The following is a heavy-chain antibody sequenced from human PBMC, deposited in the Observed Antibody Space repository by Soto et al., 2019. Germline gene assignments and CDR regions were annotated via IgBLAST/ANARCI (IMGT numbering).Heavy chain of an antibody. J-gene: IGHJ5*02. CDR2: IYYSGTT. D-gene: IGHD6-19*01. Sequence: QVQLQESGPGLVEPSQTLSLTCTVSGGSISSGDYYWSWIRQPPGKGLEWLGYIYYSGTTTYNPSLRSRVTISIDTSKNQFSLKLSSVTAADTAVYYCASARISVLGWFDPWGQGTLATVSS. CDR1: GGSISSGDYY. CDR3: ASARISVLGWFDP. V-gene: IGHV4-30-4*01.